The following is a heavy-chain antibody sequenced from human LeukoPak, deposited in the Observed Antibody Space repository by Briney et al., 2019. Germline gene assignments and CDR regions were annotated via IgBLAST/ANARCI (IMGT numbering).Heavy chain of an antibody. V-gene: IGHV3-21*01. D-gene: IGHD4-17*01. J-gene: IGHJ4*02. CDR1: GFTFSSYS. CDR3: ARDLYGDYCADY. CDR2: ISSSSSYI. Sequence: GGSLRLSCAASGFTFSSYSMNWVRQAPGKGLEWVSSISSSSSYIYYADSVKGRFTISRDNAKNSLFLQMNSLRAEDTAVYYCARDLYGDYCADYWGQGTLVTVSS.